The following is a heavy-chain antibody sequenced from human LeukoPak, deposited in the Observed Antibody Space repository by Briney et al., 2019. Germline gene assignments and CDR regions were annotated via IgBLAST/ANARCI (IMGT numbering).Heavy chain of an antibody. CDR1: GYTFTIYG. V-gene: IGHV1-18*01. CDR2: VSGFNGAT. Sequence: ASVKGSCKASGYTFTIYGISWVRQAPGQGLEWMWWVSGFNGATNYARKLQGRVTMTTDTYTSTSYMELRSLRSDDTAVYYCAREHSSSWDQFDYWGQGTLVTVSS. CDR3: AREHSSSWDQFDY. D-gene: IGHD6-13*01. J-gene: IGHJ4*02.